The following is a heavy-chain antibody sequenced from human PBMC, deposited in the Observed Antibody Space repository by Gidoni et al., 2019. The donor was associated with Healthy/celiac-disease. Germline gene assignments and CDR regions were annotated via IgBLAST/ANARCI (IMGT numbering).Heavy chain of an antibody. Sequence: QVQLQESGPGLVKPSETLSLTCTVSGGSISSYYWSWIRQPPGKGLEWIGYIYYSGSTNYNPSLKSRVTISVDTSKNQFSLKLSSVTAADTAVYYCASLYGGNSGFDYWGQGTLVTVSS. CDR2: IYYSGST. J-gene: IGHJ4*02. CDR1: GGSISSYY. CDR3: ASLYGGNSGFDY. V-gene: IGHV4-59*01. D-gene: IGHD4-17*01.